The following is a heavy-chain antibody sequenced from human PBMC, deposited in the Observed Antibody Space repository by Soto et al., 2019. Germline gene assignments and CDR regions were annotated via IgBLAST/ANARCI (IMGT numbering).Heavy chain of an antibody. Sequence: SETLSLTCAVSGASITSKTYYWVWIRQPPGKGLEWIGSVYSVGSTYYNPSLRSRVTISVDTSKNQFSLEVSSVTAEDTAVYYCARDLILVLRFLESPTTGMDVWGQGTTVTVSS. CDR2: VYSVGST. CDR3: ARDLILVLRFLESPTTGMDV. CDR1: GASITSKTYY. V-gene: IGHV4-39*02. J-gene: IGHJ6*02. D-gene: IGHD3-3*01.